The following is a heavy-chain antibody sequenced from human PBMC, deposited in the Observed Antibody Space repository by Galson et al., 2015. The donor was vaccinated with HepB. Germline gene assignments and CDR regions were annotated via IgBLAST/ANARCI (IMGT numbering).Heavy chain of an antibody. D-gene: IGHD6-6*01. CDR3: AKDQAARGGGGDY. CDR2: ISGSGGST. CDR1: GFTFSSYA. Sequence: SLRLSCAASGFTFSSYAMSWVRQAPGKGLEWVSAISGSGGSTYYADSVKGRFTISRDNSKNTLYLQMNSLRAEDTAVYYCAKDQAARGGGGDYWGQGTLVTVSS. V-gene: IGHV3-23*01. J-gene: IGHJ4*02.